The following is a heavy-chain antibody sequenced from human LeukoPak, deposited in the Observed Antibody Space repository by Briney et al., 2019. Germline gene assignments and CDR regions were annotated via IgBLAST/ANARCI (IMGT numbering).Heavy chain of an antibody. J-gene: IGHJ3*02. V-gene: IGHV3-74*01. CDR1: GFTFSSYW. CDR3: ARSAYVDRSSDYAFDI. Sequence: GGSLRLSCATSGFTFSSYWIHWVRQAPGEGLVWVSRINTDGSTTNYADSVKGRFTISRDNAKNTLYLQMNSLRTEDTAVYYCARSAYVDRSSDYAFDIWGQGTMVTVSS. CDR2: INTDGSTT. D-gene: IGHD6-6*01.